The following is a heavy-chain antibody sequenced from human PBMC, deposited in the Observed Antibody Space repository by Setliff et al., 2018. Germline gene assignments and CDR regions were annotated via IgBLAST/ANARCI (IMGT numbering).Heavy chain of an antibody. Sequence: PSEILSLTCTVSGGSISSRSYYWGWIRQPPGKGLEWIGSIYYSGSTYYKPSLKSRVTISVDTSKNQFSLKLSSVTAADTAVYYCARVPSYGSGSYYYYYYGMDVWGQGTTVTVSS. CDR2: IYYSGST. CDR3: ARVPSYGSGSYYYYYYGMDV. V-gene: IGHV4-39*07. D-gene: IGHD3-10*01. J-gene: IGHJ6*02. CDR1: GGSISSRSYY.